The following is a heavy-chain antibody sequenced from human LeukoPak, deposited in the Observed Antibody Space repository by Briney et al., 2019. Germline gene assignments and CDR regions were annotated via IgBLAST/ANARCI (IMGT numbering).Heavy chain of an antibody. Sequence: SVKVSCKASGGTFSSYAISWVRQAPGQGLEWMGGIIPIFGTANYAQTFQGRVTITADESTSTAYMELSSVRSEDTAVYYCARARDYGDYAAGYWGQGTLVTVSS. J-gene: IGHJ4*02. CDR3: ARARDYGDYAAGY. V-gene: IGHV1-69*13. CDR2: IIPIFGTA. CDR1: GGTFSSYA. D-gene: IGHD4-17*01.